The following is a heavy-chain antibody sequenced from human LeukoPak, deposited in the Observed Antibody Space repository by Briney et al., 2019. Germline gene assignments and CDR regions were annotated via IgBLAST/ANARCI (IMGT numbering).Heavy chain of an antibody. CDR2: IYPGDSDT. J-gene: IGHJ4*02. D-gene: IGHD3-22*01. Sequence: GESLKISCKGSGYSFTSYWIGWVRQMPGKGLKWMGSIYPGDSDTRYSPSFQGQVTISADKSISTAYLQWSSLKASDTAMYYCASSTYYYDSSGYDFEYWGQGTLVTVSS. CDR1: GYSFTSYW. CDR3: ASSTYYYDSSGYDFEY. V-gene: IGHV5-51*01.